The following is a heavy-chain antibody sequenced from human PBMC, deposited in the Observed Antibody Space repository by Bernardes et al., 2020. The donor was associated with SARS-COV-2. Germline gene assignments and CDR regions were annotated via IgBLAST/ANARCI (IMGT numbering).Heavy chain of an antibody. Sequence: GGSLRLSCAASGFTFSSYWMSWVRQAPGKGLEWVANIKQDGREKYYVDSVKGRFTISRDNAKNSLYLQMNSLRAEDTAVYYCATLYGDYARGWDYYYDGMEVWGEGTTVTGAS. V-gene: IGHV3-7*01. D-gene: IGHD4-17*01. CDR3: ATLYGDYARGWDYYYDGMEV. CDR2: IKQDGREK. J-gene: IGHJ6*04. CDR1: GFTFSSYW.